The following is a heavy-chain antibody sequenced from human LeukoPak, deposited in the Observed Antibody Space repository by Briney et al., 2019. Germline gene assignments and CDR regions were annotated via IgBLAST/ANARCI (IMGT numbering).Heavy chain of an antibody. CDR2: INGDGSST. J-gene: IGHJ4*02. D-gene: IGHD4-17*01. CDR3: ARDQHGDYVFDY. V-gene: IGHV3-74*01. CDR1: GFTFSSYW. Sequence: PGGSLRLSCAASGFTFSSYWMHWVRQAPGKGLVWVSRINGDGSSTSYADSVKGRFTISRDNAKNTLYLQMNSLRAEDTAVYYCARDQHGDYVFDYWGQGTLVTVSS.